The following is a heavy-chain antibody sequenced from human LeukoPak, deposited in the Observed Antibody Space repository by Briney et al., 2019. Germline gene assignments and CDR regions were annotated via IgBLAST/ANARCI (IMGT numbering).Heavy chain of an antibody. CDR3: AAVSLPYYYGSGASDY. J-gene: IGHJ4*02. CDR1: GFTFTSSA. CDR2: IVVGSGNT. V-gene: IGHV1-58*02. D-gene: IGHD3-10*01. Sequence: SVKVSCKASGFTFTSSAMQWVRQARGQRLEWIGWIVVGSGNTNYAQKFQERVTITRDMSTSTAYMELSSLRSEDTAVYYCAAVSLPYYYGSGASDYWGRGTLVTVSS.